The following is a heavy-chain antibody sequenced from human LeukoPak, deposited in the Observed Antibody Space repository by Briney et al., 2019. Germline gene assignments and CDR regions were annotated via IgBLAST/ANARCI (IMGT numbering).Heavy chain of an antibody. CDR3: ARGDVYYYGMDV. Sequence: SETLSLTCTVSGGSISSYYWSWIRQPPGKGLEWIEYIYYSGSTNYNPSLKSRVTISVDTSKNQFSLKLSSVTAADTAVYYCARGDVYYYGMDVWGQGTTVTVSS. V-gene: IGHV4-59*01. CDR1: GGSISSYY. CDR2: IYYSGST. J-gene: IGHJ6*02.